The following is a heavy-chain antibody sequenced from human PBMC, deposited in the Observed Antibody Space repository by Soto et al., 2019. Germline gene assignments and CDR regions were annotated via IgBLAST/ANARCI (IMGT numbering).Heavy chain of an antibody. Sequence: QVQLVQSGAELKKPGASVKVSCKPSGYTFSNYDMNWVRQATGQGPEWIGWVNPNNGDTGYAQKFQGRVTLTTDISTPTSYMELTSLRSEDTAIYYCAKVSRKGSAIDFDYWGQGTLITVSS. V-gene: IGHV1-8*01. J-gene: IGHJ4*02. CDR2: VNPNNGDT. CDR1: GYTFSNYD. CDR3: AKVSRKGSAIDFDY. D-gene: IGHD3-10*01.